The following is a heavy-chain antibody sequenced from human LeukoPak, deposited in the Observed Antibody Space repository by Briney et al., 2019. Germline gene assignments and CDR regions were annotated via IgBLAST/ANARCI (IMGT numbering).Heavy chain of an antibody. CDR1: GGTFSSYA. J-gene: IGHJ3*02. Sequence: GSSVKVSCKAPGGTFSSYAISWVRQAPGQGLEWMGGIIPIFGTANYAQKFQGRVTITTDESTSTAYMELSSLRSEDTAVYYCARALTVVTRMKAFDIWGQGTMVTVSS. CDR3: ARALTVVTRMKAFDI. D-gene: IGHD4-23*01. CDR2: IIPIFGTA. V-gene: IGHV1-69*05.